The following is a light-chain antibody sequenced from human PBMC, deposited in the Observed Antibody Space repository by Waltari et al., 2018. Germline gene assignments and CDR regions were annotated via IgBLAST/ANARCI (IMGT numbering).Light chain of an antibody. V-gene: IGLV2-14*01. J-gene: IGLJ1*01. CDR3: STYTSIIPPFL. Sequence: QSALTQPASVSGSPGQSITLSCTRSSSDLGGYSFVSGYQQHPGKAPKLMIYDVSHRPSGVSNRFSGSKSGNTASLTISGLQPEDEADYYCSTYTSIIPPFLFGTGTKVTVL. CDR2: DVS. CDR1: SSDLGGYSF.